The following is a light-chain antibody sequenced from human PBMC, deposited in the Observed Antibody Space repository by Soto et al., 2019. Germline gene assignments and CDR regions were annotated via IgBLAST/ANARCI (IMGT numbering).Light chain of an antibody. Sequence: IQMTQSPATLLVSPGERATLSGRASQTIYSNVAWYQQRNGQPPRILIYRASARDTGIPARFSGSGSGTDFTLTISSLQPEDFATYYCQQSYSNPPTFGQGTKVDIK. CDR2: RAS. V-gene: IGKV3-15*01. CDR1: QTIYSN. CDR3: QQSYSNPPT. J-gene: IGKJ1*01.